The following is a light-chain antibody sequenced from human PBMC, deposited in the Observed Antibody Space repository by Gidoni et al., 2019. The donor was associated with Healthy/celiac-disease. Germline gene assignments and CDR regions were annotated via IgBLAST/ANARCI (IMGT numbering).Light chain of an antibody. J-gene: IGLJ1*01. V-gene: IGLV2-8*01. Sequence: QSALTQPPSASGSPGQSVTISCTGTSSDVGGYNYVSWYQQHPGKAPKLMIYEVSKRPSGVPDRFSGSKSGNTASLTVSGLQAEDEADYYCSSYAGIQVFGTGTKVTVL. CDR1: SSDVGGYNY. CDR3: SSYAGIQV. CDR2: EVS.